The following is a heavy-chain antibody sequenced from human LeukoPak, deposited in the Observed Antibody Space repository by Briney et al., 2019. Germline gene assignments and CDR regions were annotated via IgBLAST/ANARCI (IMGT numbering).Heavy chain of an antibody. V-gene: IGHV3-11*01. CDR2: ISSTGGTI. CDR3: ASGYCSGGTCYDY. J-gene: IGHJ4*02. Sequence: QPGGSLRLSCAASGFAFSDYYMSWIRQAPGKGLEWVSYISSTGGTISYADSVKGRFTISRDNAKNSLYLQMNILRAEDTAVYYCASGYCSGGTCYDYWGQGTLVTVSS. D-gene: IGHD2-15*01. CDR1: GFAFSDYY.